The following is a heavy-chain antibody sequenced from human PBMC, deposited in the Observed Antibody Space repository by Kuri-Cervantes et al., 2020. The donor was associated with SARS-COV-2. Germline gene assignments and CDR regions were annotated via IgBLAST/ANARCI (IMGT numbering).Heavy chain of an antibody. CDR1: GGTLRNYA. CDR2: IIPMFDSL. D-gene: IGHD6-19*01. J-gene: IGHJ6*03. Sequence: GGSLRLSCKASGGTLRNYAISWVRQAPGQGLEWMGGIIPMFDSLNYAQKFQGRVTLTTDESTSTAYMELSSLTSEDTAVYYRGSTIAVAGVGVYYHLDVWGKGTTVTVSS. CDR3: GSTIAVAGVGVYYHLDV. V-gene: IGHV1-69*05.